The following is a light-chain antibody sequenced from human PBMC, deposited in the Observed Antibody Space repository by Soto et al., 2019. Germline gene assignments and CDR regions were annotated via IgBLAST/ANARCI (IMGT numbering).Light chain of an antibody. J-gene: IGLJ1*01. CDR1: SGDVGGYNY. V-gene: IGLV2-14*01. CDR2: EVS. Sequence: QSALTQPASVSGSPGQSITISCTGTSGDVGGYNYVSWYQQHPGKAPKLIVYEVSNRPSGVSNRFSGSKSGGTASLTISGLQAEDEADYYCNSYTTSSTLYVFGTGTKVTVL. CDR3: NSYTTSSTLYV.